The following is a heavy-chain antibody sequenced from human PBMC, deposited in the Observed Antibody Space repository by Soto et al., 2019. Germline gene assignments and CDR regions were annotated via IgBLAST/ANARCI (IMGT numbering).Heavy chain of an antibody. V-gene: IGHV6-1*01. J-gene: IGHJ4*02. CDR1: GDSVSSNSAA. CDR2: TYYRSKWYN. D-gene: IGHD6-19*01. Sequence: PSQTLSLTFAISGDSVSSNSAAWNWVRQSPSRGLEWLGRTYYRSKWYNDYAVSVKSRITINPDTSKNQFSLQLNSVTPEDTAVYYCARDWYSSGSVPGFDYWGQGTLVTVSS. CDR3: ARDWYSSGSVPGFDY.